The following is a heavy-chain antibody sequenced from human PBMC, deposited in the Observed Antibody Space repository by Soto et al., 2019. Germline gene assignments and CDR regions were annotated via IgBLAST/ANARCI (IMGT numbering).Heavy chain of an antibody. J-gene: IGHJ4*02. CDR2: INHSGST. V-gene: IGHV4-34*01. CDR1: GGSFSGYY. CDR3: ARARGYDYVWGSYRTPFDY. Sequence: QVQLQQWGAGLLKPSETLSLTCAVYGGSFSGYYWSWIRQPPGKGLEWIGEINHSGSTNYNPSLKSRVTISVDTSKNQFSLKLSSVTAADTAVYYCARARGYDYVWGSYRTPFDYWGQGTLVTVSS. D-gene: IGHD3-16*02.